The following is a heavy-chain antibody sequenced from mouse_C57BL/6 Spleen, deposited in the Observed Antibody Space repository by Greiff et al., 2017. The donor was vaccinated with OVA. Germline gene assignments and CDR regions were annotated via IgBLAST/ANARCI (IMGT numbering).Heavy chain of an antibody. CDR2: ISDGGSYT. D-gene: IGHD1-1*01. CDR1: GFTFSSYA. V-gene: IGHV5-4*01. CDR3: ARGGTTVVPYAMDY. Sequence: VQLKESGGGLVKPGGSLKLSCAASGFTFSSYAMSWVRQTPEKRLEWVATISDGGSYTYYPDNVKGRFTISRDNAKNNLYLQMSHLKSEDTAMYYCARGGTTVVPYAMDYWGQGTSVTVSS. J-gene: IGHJ4*01.